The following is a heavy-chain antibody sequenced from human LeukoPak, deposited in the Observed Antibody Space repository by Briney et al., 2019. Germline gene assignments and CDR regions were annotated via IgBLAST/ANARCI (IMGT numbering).Heavy chain of an antibody. V-gene: IGHV3-7*03. CDR2: IKQDGSEE. CDR3: ARDFYSSSWYWFDP. D-gene: IGHD6-13*01. Sequence: GGSLRLSCAASGFTFSSYWMSWVRQAPGKGLEWVANIKQDGSEEYYVDSVKGRFSISRDNAKNSLYLQMNSLRAEDTAVYYCARDFYSSSWYWFDPWGQGTLVTVSS. J-gene: IGHJ5*02. CDR1: GFTFSSYW.